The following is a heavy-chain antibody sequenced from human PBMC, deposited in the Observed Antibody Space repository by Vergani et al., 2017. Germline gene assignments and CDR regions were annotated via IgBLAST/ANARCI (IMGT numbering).Heavy chain of an antibody. CDR1: GYRFTTYW. J-gene: IGHJ6*02. Sequence: EVQLVQSGAEVKKPGESVKISCKGSGYRFTTYWIAWVRQMPGKGLEWMGIIYPGDSDTRYSPSFQGQVTISADKSISTAYLQWSSLKASDTAMYYCARHGSSGSYYKEGMDVWGQGTTVTVSS. CDR2: IYPGDSDT. D-gene: IGHD3-10*01. V-gene: IGHV5-51*01. CDR3: ARHGSSGSYYKEGMDV.